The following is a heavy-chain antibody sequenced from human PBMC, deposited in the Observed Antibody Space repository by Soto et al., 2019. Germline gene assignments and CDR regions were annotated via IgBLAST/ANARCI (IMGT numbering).Heavy chain of an antibody. CDR2: ISYDGSNK. Sequence: PVGSLRLSCAASGFTFSSYGMHWVRQAPGKGLEWVAVISYDGSNKYYADSVKGRFTISRDNSKNTLYLQMNSLRAEDTAVYYCAKDSGKTYYFDYWGQGTLVTVSS. CDR3: AKDSGKTYYFDY. CDR1: GFTFSSYG. J-gene: IGHJ4*02. V-gene: IGHV3-30*18.